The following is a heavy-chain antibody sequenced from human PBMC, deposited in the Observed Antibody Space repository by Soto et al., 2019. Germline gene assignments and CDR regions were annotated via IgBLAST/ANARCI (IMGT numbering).Heavy chain of an antibody. V-gene: IGHV3-7*05. CDR3: ARDNAPPGTSYYYGMDV. J-gene: IGHJ6*02. Sequence: GGSLRLSCAASGFTFSRYWMSWVRQAPGKGLEWVANIKQDGSEKYYVDSVKGRFTISRDNAKNSLYLQMNSLRAEDTAVYYCARDNAPPGTSYYYGMDVWGQGTTVTVSS. CDR2: IKQDGSEK. CDR1: GFTFSRYW. D-gene: IGHD6-13*01.